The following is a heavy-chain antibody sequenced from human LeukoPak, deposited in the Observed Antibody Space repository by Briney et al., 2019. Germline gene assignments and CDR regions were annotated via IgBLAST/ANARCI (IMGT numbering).Heavy chain of an antibody. CDR3: AREDAGETYSFDC. V-gene: IGHV3-66*01. CDR2: IDNRGIT. D-gene: IGHD1-26*01. Sequence: GGSLRLSCAVPGFTVSSNFMRWVRQAPGKGPEWVSIIDNRGITYYADSVRGRFTISRDNAKNSLYLQMDSLTAEDTAVYYCAREDAGETYSFDCWGQGTLVTVSS. CDR1: GFTVSSNF. J-gene: IGHJ4*02.